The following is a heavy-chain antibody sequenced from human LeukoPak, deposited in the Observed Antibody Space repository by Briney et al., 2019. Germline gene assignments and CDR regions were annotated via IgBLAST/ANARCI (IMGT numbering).Heavy chain of an antibody. D-gene: IGHD3-22*01. J-gene: IGHJ3*02. Sequence: SETLSLTCTVSGGSIRSGSYYWSWIRQPPGKGLEWIGYIYYSGSTNYNPSLKSRVTISVDTSKNQFSLKLSSVTAADTAVYYCARADYYDSSGYYPHDAFDIWGQGTMVTVSS. CDR3: ARADYYDSSGYYPHDAFDI. V-gene: IGHV4-61*01. CDR2: IYYSGST. CDR1: GGSIRSGSYY.